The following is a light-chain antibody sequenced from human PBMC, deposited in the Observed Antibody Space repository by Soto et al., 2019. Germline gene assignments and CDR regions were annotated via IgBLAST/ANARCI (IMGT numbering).Light chain of an antibody. CDR3: QQYNDWPPIT. CDR1: QSVSSD. V-gene: IGKV3-15*01. Sequence: EVVMTQSPATLSLSPGERATLSCRASQSVSSDLAWYQQKPGQAPRLLIYGASTRATDIPARFSGGGSGTEFTLTISNLQSEDFGIYYGQQYNDWPPITVGPGTKVDIK. J-gene: IGKJ3*01. CDR2: GAS.